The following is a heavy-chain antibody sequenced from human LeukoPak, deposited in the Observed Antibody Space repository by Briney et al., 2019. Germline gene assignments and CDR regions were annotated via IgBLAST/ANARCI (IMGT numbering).Heavy chain of an antibody. CDR1: GGSISSYY. CDR2: IYYSGST. Sequence: SETLSLTCTVSGGSISSYYWSWIRQPPGKGLEWIGYIYYSGSTNYNPSLKSRVTISVDTSKNRFSLKLSSVTAADTAVYYCARVMQQLVPSAFDIWGQGTMVTVSS. CDR3: ARVMQQLVPSAFDI. J-gene: IGHJ3*02. D-gene: IGHD6-13*01. V-gene: IGHV4-59*13.